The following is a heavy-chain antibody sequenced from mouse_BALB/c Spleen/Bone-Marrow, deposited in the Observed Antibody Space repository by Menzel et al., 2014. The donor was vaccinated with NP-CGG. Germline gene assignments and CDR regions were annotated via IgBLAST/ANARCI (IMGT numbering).Heavy chain of an antibody. CDR3: TRYGYDPLYAMDY. J-gene: IGHJ4*01. CDR1: GYTFTSYY. V-gene: IGHV1S81*02. CDR2: INPSNGGT. Sequence: QVQLQQPGAELVKPGASVKLSCKASGYTFTSYYMYWVKQRPGQGLEWIGGINPSNGGTNFNEKFKSKATLTVDKSSSTAYMQLSSLTSEDSAVYYCTRYGYDPLYAMDYWGQGTSVTASS. D-gene: IGHD2-3*01.